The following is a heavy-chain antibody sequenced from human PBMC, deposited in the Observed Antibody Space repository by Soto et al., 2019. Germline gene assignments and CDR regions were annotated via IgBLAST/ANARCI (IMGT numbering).Heavy chain of an antibody. CDR1: GFTFSSYS. Sequence: GGSLRLSCAASGFTFSSYSMNWVRQAPGKGLEWVSSISSSSSYIYYADKVKGRFTISRDNAKNSLYLQMNSLRAEDTAVYFCARDRLNSIAARYWYFDLWGRGTLVTVSS. CDR2: ISSSSSYI. CDR3: ARDRLNSIAARYWYFDL. J-gene: IGHJ2*01. D-gene: IGHD6-6*01. V-gene: IGHV3-21*01.